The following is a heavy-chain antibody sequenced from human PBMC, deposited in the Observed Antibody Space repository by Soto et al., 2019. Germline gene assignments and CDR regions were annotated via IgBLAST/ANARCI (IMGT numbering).Heavy chain of an antibody. Sequence: SETLSLTCTVSGASIIYGGYSWSWIRQTPGKGLEWIGYINHLETTFYNPSFESRLSLSIDRAKNQFSLNLNSMSAADRAVYFCARGGGSDSFDYWGQGILVTVSS. D-gene: IGHD1-26*01. CDR1: GASIIYGGYS. J-gene: IGHJ4*02. V-gene: IGHV4-30-2*01. CDR3: ARGGGSDSFDY. CDR2: INHLETT.